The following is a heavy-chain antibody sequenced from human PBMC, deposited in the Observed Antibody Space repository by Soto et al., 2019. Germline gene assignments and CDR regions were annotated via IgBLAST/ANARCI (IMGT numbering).Heavy chain of an antibody. Sequence: QVQLQESGPGLVKPSQTLSLTCTVSGGSISSGGYYWSWIRQHPGKGLEWIGYIYYSGSTYYNPSLKSRVTISVDTSKNQFSLKLSSVTAADTAVYYCAREVYVGSGSGWEGYRDYWGQGTLVTVSS. CDR1: GGSISSGGYY. J-gene: IGHJ4*02. CDR3: AREVYVGSGSGWEGYRDY. CDR2: IYYSGST. V-gene: IGHV4-31*03. D-gene: IGHD3-10*01.